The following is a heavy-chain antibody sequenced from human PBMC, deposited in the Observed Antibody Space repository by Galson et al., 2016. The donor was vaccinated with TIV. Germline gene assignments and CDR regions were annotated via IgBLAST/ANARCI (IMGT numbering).Heavy chain of an antibody. CDR3: AIDRGSMTMILVVDYHYGMDV. CDR1: GYTFSNYG. V-gene: IGHV1-18*04. Sequence: SVKVSCKASGYTFSNYGISWVRQAPGQGLERVGWISANSGDTNSARKPQGRVTTTTDTSTSTAHMELRSLRSDDTAVYYRAIDRGSMTMILVVDYHYGMDVWGQGTTVTVSS. J-gene: IGHJ6*02. CDR2: ISANSGDT. D-gene: IGHD3-22*01.